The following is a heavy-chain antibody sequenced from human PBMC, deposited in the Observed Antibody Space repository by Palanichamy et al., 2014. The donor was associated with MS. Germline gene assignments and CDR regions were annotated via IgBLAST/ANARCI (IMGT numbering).Heavy chain of an antibody. CDR2: ISYSGND. Sequence: QVQLQESGPGLVRPSQTLSLTCTVSGGSVASGGYFWSWVRQTPGKGLEWIGCISYSGNDYYNPSLRGRVSISADTSKNQFSLKLSSVTAADTAVYFCATQFNFLFDYWGQGILVAVSS. V-gene: IGHV4-30-4*01. CDR1: GGSVASGGYF. J-gene: IGHJ4*02. D-gene: IGHD1-20*01. CDR3: ATQFNFLFDY.